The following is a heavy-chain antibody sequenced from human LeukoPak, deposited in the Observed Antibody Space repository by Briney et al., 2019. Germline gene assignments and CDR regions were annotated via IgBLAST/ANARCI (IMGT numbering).Heavy chain of an antibody. Sequence: SQTLSLTCTVSGDSISSSYYWGWIRQSPGKGLEWIASMYYSGSTYYNPSLQSRVTISVDTSKNQLSLKLSSVTAADTAVYYCARGKEYCSSTSCSQAFDYWGQGTLVTVSS. J-gene: IGHJ4*02. CDR1: GDSISSSYY. V-gene: IGHV4-39*07. D-gene: IGHD2-2*01. CDR3: ARGKEYCSSTSCSQAFDY. CDR2: MYYSGST.